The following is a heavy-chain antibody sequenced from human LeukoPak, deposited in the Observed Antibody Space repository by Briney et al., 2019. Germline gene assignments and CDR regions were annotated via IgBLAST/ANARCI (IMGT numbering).Heavy chain of an antibody. Sequence: TGGSLRLSCAASGFTFSSYGMHWVRQAPGKGLEWVAVISYDGSNKYYADSVKGRFTISRDNSKNTLYLQMNSLRAEDTAVYYCAKEEYSSGIDYWGQGTLVTVSS. J-gene: IGHJ4*02. CDR2: ISYDGSNK. CDR1: GFTFSSYG. CDR3: AKEEYSSGIDY. D-gene: IGHD6-25*01. V-gene: IGHV3-30*18.